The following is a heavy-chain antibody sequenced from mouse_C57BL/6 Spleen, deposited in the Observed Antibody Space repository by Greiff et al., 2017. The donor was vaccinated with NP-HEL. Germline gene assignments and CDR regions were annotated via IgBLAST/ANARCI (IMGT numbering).Heavy chain of an antibody. D-gene: IGHD2-12*01. Sequence: QVHVKQSGAELAKPGASVKLSCKASGYTFTSYWMHWVKQRPGQGLEWIGYINPSSGYTKYNQKFKDKDTLTADKFSSTAYMQLSSLTYEDSAVYYFARDDFWVFAYWGQGTLVTVSS. V-gene: IGHV1-7*01. CDR1: GYTFTSYW. J-gene: IGHJ3*01. CDR3: ARDDFWVFAY. CDR2: INPSSGYT.